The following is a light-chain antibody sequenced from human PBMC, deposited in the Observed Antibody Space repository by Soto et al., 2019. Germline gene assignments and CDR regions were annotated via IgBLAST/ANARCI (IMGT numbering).Light chain of an antibody. CDR1: QSVSSSY. Sequence: EIVLTQSPGTLSLSPGERATLSCRASQSVSSSYLAWYQQKPGQAPRLLIYGASNRATGIPDRFSGSGSGTDFTLTISRLEPEDFAVYYCHQYRSSSWTFGQGTKVDI. V-gene: IGKV3-20*01. J-gene: IGKJ1*01. CDR2: GAS. CDR3: HQYRSSSWT.